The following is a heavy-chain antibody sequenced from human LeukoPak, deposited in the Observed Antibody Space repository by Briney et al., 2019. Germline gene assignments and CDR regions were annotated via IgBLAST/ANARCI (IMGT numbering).Heavy chain of an antibody. CDR1: GFTLSSNY. Sequence: GGSLRLSCAASGFTLSSNYMSWVRQAPGKGLEWVSFIYSGGSTYYADSVKGRFTFSRDNSKNTVYLQMNSLRAEDTAVYYCAREDSSGYYRPDYWGQGTLVTVSS. V-gene: IGHV3-53*01. D-gene: IGHD3-22*01. CDR3: AREDSSGYYRPDY. CDR2: IYSGGST. J-gene: IGHJ4*02.